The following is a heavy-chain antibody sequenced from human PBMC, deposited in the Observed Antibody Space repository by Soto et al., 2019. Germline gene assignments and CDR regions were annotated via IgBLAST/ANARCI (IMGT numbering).Heavy chain of an antibody. J-gene: IGHJ3*01. CDR3: ARGPTHGAFDL. CDR1: RFSISSNA. Sequence: GGSLRLSCSASRFSISSNAMSWVRQAPGKGLEWVAMIRESGGGAYYADSVEGRFTISRDNSKNTLYLQMNSLRAEDTALDYCARGPTHGAFDLWGQGTMVTVSS. V-gene: IGHV3-23*01. CDR2: IRESGGGA.